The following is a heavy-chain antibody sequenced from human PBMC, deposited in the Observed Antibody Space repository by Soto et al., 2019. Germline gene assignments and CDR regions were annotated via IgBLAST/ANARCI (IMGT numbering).Heavy chain of an antibody. Sequence: PGESLKISCQGSGYSFSNYWIVWVRQMPGKGLEWMGIIYPGDSDTRYSPSFQGQVTISADNSIHTAYLQWSRLKASDSAMYYCARRLGLAVPGANGFDPWAQETLVTVSA. V-gene: IGHV5-51*01. J-gene: IGHJ5*02. CDR1: GYSFSNYW. CDR2: IYPGDSDT. CDR3: ARRLGLAVPGANGFDP. D-gene: IGHD6-19*01.